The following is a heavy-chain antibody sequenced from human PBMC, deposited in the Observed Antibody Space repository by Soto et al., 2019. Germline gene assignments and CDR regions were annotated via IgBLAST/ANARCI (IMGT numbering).Heavy chain of an antibody. CDR3: AKDLVFGVVSRSLDY. Sequence: GGYLRLSWAASGFTFSSYGMHWFRQAPGKGLEWVAVISYDGSNKYYADSVKGRFTISRDNSKNTLYLQMNSLRAEDTAVYYCAKDLVFGVVSRSLDYWGQGTLVTVSS. CDR2: ISYDGSNK. D-gene: IGHD3-3*01. V-gene: IGHV3-30*18. J-gene: IGHJ4*02. CDR1: GFTFSSYG.